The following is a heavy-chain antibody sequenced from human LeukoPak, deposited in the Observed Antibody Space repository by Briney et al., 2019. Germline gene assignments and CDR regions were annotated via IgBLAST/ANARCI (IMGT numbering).Heavy chain of an antibody. CDR1: GGTFRSYA. D-gene: IGHD6-13*01. V-gene: IGHV1-69*06. CDR2: IIPIFCTA. Sequence: SVNVSCKASGGTFRSYAISLVRQAPAQGLEWMGWIIPIFCTANYAQKFQGRVTITADKTTSTAYMEMSSLRSEDTAVYYCAREPLSTGGVSSWYNWFDPWGQGTLVTVSS. J-gene: IGHJ5*02. CDR3: AREPLSTGGVSSWYNWFDP.